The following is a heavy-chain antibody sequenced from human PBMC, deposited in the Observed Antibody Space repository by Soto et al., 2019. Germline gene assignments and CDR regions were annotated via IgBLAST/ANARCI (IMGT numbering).Heavy chain of an antibody. J-gene: IGHJ6*02. D-gene: IGHD2-15*01. CDR3: ARDMEIAVVVAATTYYYYYYGMDV. CDR1: GYTFTSYV. Sequence: ASVKVSCKASGYTFTSYVISWVRQAPGQGLEWMGWISAYNGNTNYAQKLQGRVTMTTDTSTSTAYMELRSLRSDDTAVYYCARDMEIAVVVAATTYYYYYYGMDVWG. CDR2: ISAYNGNT. V-gene: IGHV1-18*01.